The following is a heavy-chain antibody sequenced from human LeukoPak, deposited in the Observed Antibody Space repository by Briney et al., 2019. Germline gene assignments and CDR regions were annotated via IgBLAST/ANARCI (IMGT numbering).Heavy chain of an antibody. D-gene: IGHD3-3*01. CDR1: GFTFTSYW. CDR2: IKSDGSQT. CDR3: VRSIDA. J-gene: IGHJ5*02. Sequence: PGGSLRLSCAASGFTFTSYWMNWVRQAPGKGLEWVGNIKSDGSQTYYVDSVKGRFTISRDNAKNSVSLQLNSLRAEDTAVYFCVRSIDAWGQGTLVTVSS. V-gene: IGHV3-7*03.